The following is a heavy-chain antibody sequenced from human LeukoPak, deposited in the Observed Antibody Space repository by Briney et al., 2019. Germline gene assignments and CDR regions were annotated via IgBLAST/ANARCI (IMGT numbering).Heavy chain of an antibody. D-gene: IGHD2-15*01. CDR2: ISGDGGST. CDR1: GFTFYDYA. V-gene: IGHV3-43*02. CDR3: AKVAARGPIPDY. J-gene: IGHJ4*02. Sequence: GSLRLSCAASGFTFYDYAMHWVRQAPGKGLEWVSLISGDGGSTYYADSVKGRFTISRDNSKNSLYLQMNSLRTEDTALYYCAKVAARGPIPDYWGQGTLVTVSS.